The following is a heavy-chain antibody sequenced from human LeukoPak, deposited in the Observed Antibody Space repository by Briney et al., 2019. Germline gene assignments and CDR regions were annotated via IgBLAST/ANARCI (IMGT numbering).Heavy chain of an antibody. V-gene: IGHV1-2*02. CDR3: ARILHYDYVWGSHRSPFDY. J-gene: IGHJ4*02. CDR1: GYTFTGYY. Sequence: GASVKVSCKASGYTFTGYYMHWVRQAPGQGLEWMGWINPNSGGTNYAQKFQGRVTMTRDTSISTAYMELSRLRSDDTAVYYCARILHYDYVWGSHRSPFDYWGQGTLVTVSS. CDR2: INPNSGGT. D-gene: IGHD3-16*02.